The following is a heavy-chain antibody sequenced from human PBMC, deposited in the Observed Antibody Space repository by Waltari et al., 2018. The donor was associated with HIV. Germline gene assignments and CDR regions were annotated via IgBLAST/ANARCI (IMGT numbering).Heavy chain of an antibody. CDR3: AKGASGWSPGY. Sequence: QVQLVESGGGVVQPGRCVRLSCAASGITSSSYGMNWVRQAPGKGLEWVAVISYYGDNKYYADSVKGRFTISRDNSKNTLYLQMNSLRVEDTAVYYCAKGASGWSPGYWGQGTLVTVSS. J-gene: IGHJ4*02. V-gene: IGHV3-30*18. CDR2: ISYYGDNK. D-gene: IGHD6-19*01. CDR1: GITSSSYG.